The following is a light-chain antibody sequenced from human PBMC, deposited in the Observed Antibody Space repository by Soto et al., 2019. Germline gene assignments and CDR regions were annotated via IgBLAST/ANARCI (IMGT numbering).Light chain of an antibody. J-gene: IGLJ1*01. CDR1: GSDVGEYNY. Sequence: SALTQPASVSGSLGQSITISCTGTGSDVGEYNYVSWYQQHPDKAPKLMIYEVRNRPSGVSNRFSGSKSGNTASLAIAGLQAEDEADYYCSSYTSTSTLYVFGTGTKVTV. CDR3: SSYTSTSTLYV. CDR2: EVR. V-gene: IGLV2-14*01.